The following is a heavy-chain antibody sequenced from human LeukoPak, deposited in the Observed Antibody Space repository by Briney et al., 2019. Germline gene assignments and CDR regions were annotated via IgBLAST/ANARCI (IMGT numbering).Heavy chain of an antibody. Sequence: SQSLSLTCAVYGGSFSGYYWSWIRQPPGKGLEWIGEINHSGSTNYSPSLKSRVTISVDTSKNQFSLKLSSVTAADTAVYYCARVGTGWNFSIDAFDIWGQGTMVTVSS. CDR1: GGSFSGYY. CDR2: INHSGST. V-gene: IGHV4-34*01. J-gene: IGHJ3*02. D-gene: IGHD1-7*01. CDR3: ARVGTGWNFSIDAFDI.